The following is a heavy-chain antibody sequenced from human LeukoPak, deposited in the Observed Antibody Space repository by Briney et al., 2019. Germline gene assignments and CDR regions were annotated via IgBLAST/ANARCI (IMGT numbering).Heavy chain of an antibody. V-gene: IGHV4-59*08. CDR3: ARSSSAWKFDY. D-gene: IGHD6-19*01. CDR1: GGSISSYY. CDR2: IYYGVST. Sequence: SETLSLTCTVSGGSISSYYWSWIRQPPGKGLEWIGYIYYGVSTNSNPSLKSRVTISVDTSKNQFSLKLTSVTAADTAVCYCARSSSAWKFDYWGQGTLVTVSS. J-gene: IGHJ4*02.